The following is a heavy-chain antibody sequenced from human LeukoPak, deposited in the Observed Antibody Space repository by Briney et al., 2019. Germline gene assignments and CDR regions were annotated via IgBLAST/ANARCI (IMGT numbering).Heavy chain of an antibody. CDR3: ARHRSYCTNGVCWNLFDY. D-gene: IGHD2-8*01. Sequence: ASVKVSCKASGYTFTSYGISWVRQAPGQGLEWMGGIIPIFGTANYAQKFQGRVTITADESTSTAYMELSSLRSEDTAVYYCARHRSYCTNGVCWNLFDYWGQGTLVTVSS. CDR1: GYTFTSYG. CDR2: IIPIFGTA. J-gene: IGHJ4*02. V-gene: IGHV1-69*13.